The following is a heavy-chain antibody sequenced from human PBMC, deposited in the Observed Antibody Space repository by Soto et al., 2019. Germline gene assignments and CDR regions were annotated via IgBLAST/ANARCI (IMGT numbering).Heavy chain of an antibody. D-gene: IGHD1-26*01. Sequence: QVQLVQSGAEVKKPGASVKVSCKASGYTFTSYGISWVRQAPGQGLEWMGWISAYNGNTNYAQKLQGRVTMPPDTSTRTADMELRSLRSDDTAVYYCARDLPVGRIYYYGMDVWGQGTTVTVSS. CDR1: GYTFTSYG. V-gene: IGHV1-18*01. CDR3: ARDLPVGRIYYYGMDV. CDR2: ISAYNGNT. J-gene: IGHJ6*02.